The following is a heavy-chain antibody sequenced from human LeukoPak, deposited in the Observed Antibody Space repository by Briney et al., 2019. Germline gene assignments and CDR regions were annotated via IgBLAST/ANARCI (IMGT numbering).Heavy chain of an antibody. D-gene: IGHD6-13*01. CDR1: GGSISSSSYY. J-gene: IGHJ4*02. Sequence: SETLSLTCTVSGGSISSSSYYWGWIRQPPGTGLEWIGSIYYSGSTYYNPSLKSRVTISVDTSKNQFSLKLSSVTAADTAVYYCARRGGGSSWYYFDYWGQGTLVTVSS. CDR3: ARRGGGSSWYYFDY. V-gene: IGHV4-39*01. CDR2: IYYSGST.